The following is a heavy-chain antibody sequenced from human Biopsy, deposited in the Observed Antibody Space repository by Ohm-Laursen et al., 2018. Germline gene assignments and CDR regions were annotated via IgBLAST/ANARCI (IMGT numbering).Heavy chain of an antibody. D-gene: IGHD3-22*01. CDR1: GESFNGYY. CDR3: VRDVDYYDPYHYYALDV. V-gene: IGHV4-34*01. Sequence: TLSLTCAVYGESFNGYYWSWIRQTPGKGLEWIGEINHSGRTNYSPSLKSRVTISVDTSKNQFSLKVRSVTAADTAVYYCVRDVDYYDPYHYYALDVWGQGTTVTVSS. CDR2: INHSGRT. J-gene: IGHJ6*02.